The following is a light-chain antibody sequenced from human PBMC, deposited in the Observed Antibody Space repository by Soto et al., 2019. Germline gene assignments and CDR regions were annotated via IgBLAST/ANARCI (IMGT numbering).Light chain of an antibody. CDR1: QSVDTF. J-gene: IGKJ1*01. CDR2: DAS. V-gene: IGKV3-11*01. CDR3: QQRINWPRT. Sequence: EIVLTQSPATLSLSPGARVTLSCRASQSVDTFLAWYQQKPGQAPRLLIYDASNRAAGIPARFSGSGSGTDFTLTISSLEPDDFAIYYCQQRINWPRTFGQGTKVEVK.